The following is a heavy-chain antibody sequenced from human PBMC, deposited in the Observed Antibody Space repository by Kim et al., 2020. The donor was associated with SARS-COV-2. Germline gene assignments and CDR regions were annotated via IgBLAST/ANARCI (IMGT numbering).Heavy chain of an antibody. Sequence: SVKSRITINPDTSKNQFSLQLNAVTPEDTAVYYCARGGIAAAGTSYYFDYWGQGTLVTVSS. J-gene: IGHJ4*02. CDR3: ARGGIAAAGTSYYFDY. D-gene: IGHD6-13*01. V-gene: IGHV6-1*01.